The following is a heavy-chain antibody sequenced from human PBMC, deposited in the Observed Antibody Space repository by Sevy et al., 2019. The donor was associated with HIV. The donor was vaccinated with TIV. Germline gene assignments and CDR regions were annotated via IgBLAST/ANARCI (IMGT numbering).Heavy chain of an antibody. CDR3: ARGDRQLLYAMDV. J-gene: IGHJ6*02. CDR1: GDSISGYY. D-gene: IGHD1-1*01. CDR2: IFYTKST. Sequence: SETLSLTCSVSGDSISGYYWNWIRQPPGKGLEWIGYIFYTKSTNYNSSLKSRVTISKDTSKNQFSLKLSSVTAADTAVYYCARGDRQLLYAMDVWGQGTTVTVSS. V-gene: IGHV4-59*01.